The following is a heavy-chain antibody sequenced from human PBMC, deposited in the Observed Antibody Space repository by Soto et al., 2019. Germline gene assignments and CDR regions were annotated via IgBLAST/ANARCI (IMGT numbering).Heavy chain of an antibody. J-gene: IGHJ4*02. CDR1: GGSLSKYY. CDR3: ARDNNDFWSLYPLAFDY. Sequence: KTSETLSLTCSVSGGSLSKYYWSWIRQPAGKGLEWIGRISTSGHVVSKVSLRSRLTMSVDMSNNHFSLELTSVTAADTAVYYCARDNNDFWSLYPLAFDYWGQGALVTVS. V-gene: IGHV4-4*07. D-gene: IGHD3-3*01. CDR2: ISTSGHV.